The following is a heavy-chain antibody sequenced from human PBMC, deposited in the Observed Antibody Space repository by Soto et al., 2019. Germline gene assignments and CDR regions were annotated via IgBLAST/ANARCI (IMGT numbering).Heavy chain of an antibody. J-gene: IGHJ4*02. V-gene: IGHV4-34*01. Sequence: QVQLQQWGAGLLKPSETLSLTCAVNGGSFTGYDWSWVRQPPGKGLEWIGEIKDGGSTNYSPSLRSRVTISADTSKKQFSLKVTPVTAADTAVYYCARGQEGVVSTHLDQGTLVTVSS. D-gene: IGHD2-15*01. CDR1: GGSFTGYD. CDR2: IKDGGST. CDR3: ARGQEGVVSTH.